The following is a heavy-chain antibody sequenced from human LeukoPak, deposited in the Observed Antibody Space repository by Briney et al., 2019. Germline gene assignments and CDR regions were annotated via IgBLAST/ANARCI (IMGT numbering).Heavy chain of an antibody. CDR2: ISGSADNT. CDR1: GFTFSSYA. Sequence: GGSLRLSCAASGFTFSSYAMNWVRQAPGKGLERVSGISGSADNTYYADSVRGRFTIFRDNSKNTVYLQMNSLRAEDAAVYYCAKGNWGDCWGQGTLVIVSS. D-gene: IGHD7-27*01. V-gene: IGHV3-23*01. J-gene: IGHJ4*02. CDR3: AKGNWGDC.